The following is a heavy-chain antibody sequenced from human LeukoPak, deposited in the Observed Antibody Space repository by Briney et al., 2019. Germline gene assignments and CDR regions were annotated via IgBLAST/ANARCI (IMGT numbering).Heavy chain of an antibody. D-gene: IGHD6-13*01. CDR2: ISSSSSTT. CDR3: ARDRQQQLVGTSFDI. Sequence: RGSLRLSCAASGFTFSSYSMNWVRQAPGKGLEWVSYISSSSSTTYYADSVKGRFTISRENAKNSLYLQMNSLRAEDTAVYYCARDRQQQLVGTSFDIWGQGTMVTVSS. J-gene: IGHJ3*02. CDR1: GFTFSSYS. V-gene: IGHV3-48*04.